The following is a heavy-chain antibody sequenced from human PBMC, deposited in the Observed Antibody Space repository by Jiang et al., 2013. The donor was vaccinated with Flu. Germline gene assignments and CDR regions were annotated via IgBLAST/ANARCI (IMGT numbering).Heavy chain of an antibody. CDR1: FTFSSYG. CDR3: ARQPTNCSSCDY. J-gene: IGHJ4*02. CDR2: ISYDGSNK. Sequence: FTFSSYGMHWVRQAPGKGLEWVAVISYDGSNKYYADSVKGRFTISRDNSKNTLYLQMNSLRAEDTAVYYCARQPTNCSSCDYWGQGTLVTVSS. D-gene: IGHD6-13*01. V-gene: IGHV3-30*03.